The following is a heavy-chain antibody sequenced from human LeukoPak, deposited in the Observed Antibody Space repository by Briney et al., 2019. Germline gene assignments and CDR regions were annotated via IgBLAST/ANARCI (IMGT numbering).Heavy chain of an antibody. Sequence: SETLSLTCTVSGGSISSFYWSWIRQPPGKGLEWIGYIYYSGITKYNPSLKSRVTISVGTSKNQFSLKLSSVTAADTAVYYCARHGAENGSGSYYKYYFDYWGQGTLVTVSS. V-gene: IGHV4-59*08. D-gene: IGHD3-10*01. CDR3: ARHGAENGSGSYYKYYFDY. J-gene: IGHJ4*02. CDR1: GGSISSFY. CDR2: IYYSGIT.